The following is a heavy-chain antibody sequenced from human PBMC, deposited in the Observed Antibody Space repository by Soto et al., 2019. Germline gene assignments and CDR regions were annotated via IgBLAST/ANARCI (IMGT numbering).Heavy chain of an antibody. CDR2: IGTAGDT. D-gene: IGHD3-22*01. CDR1: GFTFSSYD. Sequence: EVQLVESGGGLVQPGGSLRLSCAASGFTFSSYDMHWVRQATGKGLEWVSAIGTAGDTYYPGSVKGRFTISRENAKNSLYLQMNSLRAEDTAVYYCASGRRYTAYYYDSSGYYDYWGQGTLVTVSS. J-gene: IGHJ4*02. V-gene: IGHV3-13*01. CDR3: ASGRRYTAYYYDSSGYYDY.